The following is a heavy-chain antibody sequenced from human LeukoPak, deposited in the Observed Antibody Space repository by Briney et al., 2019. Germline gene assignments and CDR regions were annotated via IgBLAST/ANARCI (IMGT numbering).Heavy chain of an antibody. CDR1: GGTFSSYA. CDR2: IIPIFGTA. CDR3: AREKGHSSSFLGWYGYFDY. V-gene: IGHV1-69*13. D-gene: IGHD6-13*01. Sequence: ASVKVSCKASGGTFSSYAIRWVRQAPGQGLEWMGGIIPIFGTANYAQKFQGRVTITADESTSTAYMELSSLRSEDTAVYYCAREKGHSSSFLGWYGYFDYWGQGTLVTVSS. J-gene: IGHJ4*02.